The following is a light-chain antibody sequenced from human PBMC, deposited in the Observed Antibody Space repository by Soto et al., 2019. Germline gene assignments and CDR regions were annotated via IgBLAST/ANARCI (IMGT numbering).Light chain of an antibody. CDR2: DAS. CDR3: QQNNSYWT. J-gene: IGKJ1*01. Sequence: DIQMTQSPSTLSASVGDRVTITCRASQSISSWLAWYQQKPGKAPKLLIYDASSLASGVPSRFSGSGSGTEFTLTISRLQPDDFANYYCQQNNSYWTFGQGTKVEIK. V-gene: IGKV1-5*01. CDR1: QSISSW.